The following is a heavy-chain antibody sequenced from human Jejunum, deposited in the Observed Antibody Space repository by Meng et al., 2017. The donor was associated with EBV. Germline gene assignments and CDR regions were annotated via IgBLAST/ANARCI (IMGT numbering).Heavy chain of an antibody. V-gene: IGHV4-61*01. CDR3: ARVVDYYERSGYPDF. Sequence: QVQLQESGPGLVKPSVTLSLTCTVSGGSVSTASYYWSWIRQSPGKGLEWIGYIYYSGNTNYNPSLKSRATITVDTSKNQFSLKLSSVTAADTAVYYCARVVDYYERSGYPDFWGQGTPVTVSS. CDR2: IYYSGNT. D-gene: IGHD3-22*01. J-gene: IGHJ4*02. CDR1: GGSVSTASYY.